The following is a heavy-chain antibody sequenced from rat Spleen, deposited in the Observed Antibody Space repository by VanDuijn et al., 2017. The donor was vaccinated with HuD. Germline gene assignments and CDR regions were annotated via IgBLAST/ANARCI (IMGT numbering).Heavy chain of an antibody. J-gene: IGHJ2*01. CDR3: ARHIYNSGYYFDY. D-gene: IGHD4-3*01. CDR2: ISTMGGST. CDR1: GFTFSNYD. Sequence: EVQLVESGGGLVQPGRSLKLSCAASGFTFSNYDMAWVRQAPTKGLEWVASISTMGGSTYDRDSVKGRFTVSRDNAKSTLYLQMDSLRSEDTATYYCARHIYNSGYYFDYWGQGVMVTVSS. V-gene: IGHV5-25*01.